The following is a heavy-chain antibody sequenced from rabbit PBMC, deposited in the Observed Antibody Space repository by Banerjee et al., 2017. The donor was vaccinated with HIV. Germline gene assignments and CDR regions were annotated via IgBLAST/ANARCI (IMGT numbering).Heavy chain of an antibody. CDR3: ARGDTGSRTSPFNL. D-gene: IGHD1-1*01. CDR2: IPNGGGT. J-gene: IGHJ4*01. Sequence: QSFEESGGDLVKPGASLTLTCKASGFSFSSSYWMSCVRQAPGKGLEWIGCIPNGGGTWYARWVIGRFTITRSTSLNKVTLQMTSLTAADTAPYFCARGDTGSRTSPFNLWGPATLVTVS. CDR1: GFSFSSSYW. V-gene: IGHV1S43*01.